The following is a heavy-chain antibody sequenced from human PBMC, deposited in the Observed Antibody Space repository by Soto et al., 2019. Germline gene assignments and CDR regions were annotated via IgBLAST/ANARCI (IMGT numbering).Heavy chain of an antibody. CDR2: IYTSGST. CDR1: GGSISSYY. J-gene: IGHJ5*02. D-gene: IGHD2-15*01. CDR3: ARQGRGYCSGGSCCSANWFDP. V-gene: IGHV4-4*07. Sequence: PSETLCRTCTVSGGSISSYYWSWIRQPAGKGLEGIGRIYTSGSTNYNPSLKSRVTMSVDTYKNQVSLKLSSVTAADSAVYYCARQGRGYCSGGSCCSANWFDPWGEGTLVTV.